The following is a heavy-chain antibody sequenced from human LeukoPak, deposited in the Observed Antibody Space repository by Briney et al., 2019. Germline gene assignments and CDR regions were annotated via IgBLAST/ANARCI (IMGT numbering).Heavy chain of an antibody. CDR1: GFTFTAYT. CDR2: ISSTSYI. CDR3: ARDTAMVKFDP. V-gene: IGHV3-21*01. Sequence: PGGSLRLSRAASGFTFTAYTINWVRQAPGKGLVWFSSISSTSYIYYADSVKGRFTISRDNAKNSVYLQMNSLRAEDTAVYYCARDTAMVKFDPWGQGTLVTVSS. J-gene: IGHJ5*02. D-gene: IGHD5-18*01.